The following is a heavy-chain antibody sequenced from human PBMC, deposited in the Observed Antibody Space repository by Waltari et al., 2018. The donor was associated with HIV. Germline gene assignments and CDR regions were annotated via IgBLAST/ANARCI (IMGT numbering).Heavy chain of an antibody. CDR1: GGSFSGYF. CDR2: ILHSGIF. D-gene: IGHD2-15*01. Sequence: QVQLQQWGAGLLKPSETLSLTFAVSGGSFSGYFLNWIRQFPGKGLEWIGDILHSGIFRYSPSLGTRITISRDTSKNQFSLNLTSVTAADTAIYYGVRGGNVVVLPGPRNRATTLDYWGQGNQVTVFS. CDR3: VRGGNVVVLPGPRNRATTLDY. J-gene: IGHJ4*02. V-gene: IGHV4-34*02.